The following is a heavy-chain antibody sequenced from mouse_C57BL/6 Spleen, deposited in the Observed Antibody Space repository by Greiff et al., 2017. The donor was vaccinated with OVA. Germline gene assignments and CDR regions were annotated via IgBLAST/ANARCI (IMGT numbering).Heavy chain of an antibody. J-gene: IGHJ2*01. D-gene: IGHD1-1*01. Sequence: QVQLKQSGAELVRPGTSVKVSCKASGYAFTNYLIEWVKQRPGQGLEWIGVINPGSGGTNYNEKFKGKATLTADKSSSTAYMQLSSLTSEDSAVYFCARFYGSRPFDYWGQGTTLTVSS. CDR1: GYAFTNYL. CDR2: INPGSGGT. V-gene: IGHV1-54*01. CDR3: ARFYGSRPFDY.